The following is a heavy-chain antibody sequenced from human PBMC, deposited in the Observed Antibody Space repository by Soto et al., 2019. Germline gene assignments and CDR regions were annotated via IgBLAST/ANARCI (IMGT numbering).Heavy chain of an antibody. CDR3: AKVGPVWGAVDF. CDR2: ISSSGSDI. CDR1: GFSFSSYS. J-gene: IGHJ4*02. D-gene: IGHD3-16*01. Sequence: EVHLGESGGGLVKPGGSLRLSCAASGFSFSSYSINWVRQAPGKGLEWVSCISSSGSDIYYADSAKGRFTISRDNTKNSVFLQMNSLRAEDTAVYYCAKVGPVWGAVDFWGQGTPVTVSS. V-gene: IGHV3-21*01.